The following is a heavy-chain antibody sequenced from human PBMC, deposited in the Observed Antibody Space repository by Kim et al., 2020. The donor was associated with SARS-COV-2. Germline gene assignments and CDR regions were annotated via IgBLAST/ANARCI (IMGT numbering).Heavy chain of an antibody. D-gene: IGHD3-10*01. CDR3: ARDLGLGFFDY. Sequence: GGSLRLSCAASGLTASSNYMTWVRQAPGKGLEWVSVIYSGGSTYYADSVKGRFTISRDNSKNTLYLQMNSLRPEDTAVYYCARDLGLGFFDYWGQGTLVTVSA. V-gene: IGHV3-53*01. CDR1: GLTASSNY. CDR2: IYSGGST. J-gene: IGHJ4*02.